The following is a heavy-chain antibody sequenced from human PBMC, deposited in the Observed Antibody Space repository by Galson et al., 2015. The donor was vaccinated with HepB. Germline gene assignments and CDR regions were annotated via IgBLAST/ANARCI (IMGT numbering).Heavy chain of an antibody. CDR1: GYNFNVYY. J-gene: IGHJ6*02. Sequence: SVKVSCKASGYNFNVYYIHWVRQAPGQGLEWLGRIDPVSGGTDYAQKFQGRVTMTSDTSISTAYMELSRLRSDDTAFYYCAREYDYVWGSSPSGNYYYAMDVWVQGTTVIVSS. V-gene: IGHV1-2*06. CDR3: AREYDYVWGSSPSGNYYYAMDV. D-gene: IGHD3-16*01. CDR2: IDPVSGGT.